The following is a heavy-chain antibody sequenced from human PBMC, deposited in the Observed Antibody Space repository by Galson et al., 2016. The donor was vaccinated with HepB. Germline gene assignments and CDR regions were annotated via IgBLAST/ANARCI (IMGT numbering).Heavy chain of an antibody. V-gene: IGHV1-18*01. CDR3: ATDVQYRFAS. Sequence: SVKVSCKASGYKFTNNGISWVRQAPGQGLEWLGWISAKSGDTDFATKFQGRVTLTRDTPTSTVYMQLTSLKSDDTAMYYCATDVQYRFASWCQGTLVAVSS. D-gene: IGHD1-1*01. CDR1: GYKFTNNG. CDR2: ISAKSGDT. J-gene: IGHJ5*01.